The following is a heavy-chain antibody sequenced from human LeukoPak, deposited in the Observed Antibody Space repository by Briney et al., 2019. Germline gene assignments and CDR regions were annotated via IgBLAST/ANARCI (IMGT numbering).Heavy chain of an antibody. D-gene: IGHD1-26*01. Sequence: GGSLRLSCAATGFTFDDYGMSWVRQAPGKGLEWVSGIDWNGGSTGYADSVKGRFTISRDNAKNSLYLQMNSLRAEDTASYYCARDGGSYSDYWGQGTLVTVSS. CDR2: IDWNGGST. CDR3: ARDGGSYSDY. J-gene: IGHJ4*02. V-gene: IGHV3-20*04. CDR1: GFTFDDYG.